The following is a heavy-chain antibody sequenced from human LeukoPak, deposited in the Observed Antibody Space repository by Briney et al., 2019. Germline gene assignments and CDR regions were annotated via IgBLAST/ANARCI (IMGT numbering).Heavy chain of an antibody. V-gene: IGHV3-23*01. CDR3: AKDTSIGKYCTNGVCSPFDY. Sequence: GGSLTLSCAGSGFTFSSYAMSWVRQAPGQGLEWVSVISDSGDYTSYADSVRGRFTISRDNSRNTLYLQMISLRPEDTAVYYCAKDTSIGKYCTNGVCSPFDYWGQGTLVSVSS. D-gene: IGHD2-8*01. J-gene: IGHJ4*02. CDR1: GFTFSSYA. CDR2: ISDSGDYT.